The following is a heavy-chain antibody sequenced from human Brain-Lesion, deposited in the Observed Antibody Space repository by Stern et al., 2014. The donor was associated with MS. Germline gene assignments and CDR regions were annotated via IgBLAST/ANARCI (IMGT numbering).Heavy chain of an antibody. CDR1: GGSISSGSDY. V-gene: IGHV4-61*02. CDR2: IHPSGSA. CDR3: ASGYRIFDY. J-gene: IGHJ4*02. D-gene: IGHD5-18*01. Sequence: QVQLVQSGPGLVKPSQTLSLTCTVSGGSISSGSDYWSWIRQPVGKGLEWIGRIHPSGSAFYTPSLKSRVTISTDTSMNQFSLELNSATAADTAIYYCASGYRIFDYCGQGILVTVSS.